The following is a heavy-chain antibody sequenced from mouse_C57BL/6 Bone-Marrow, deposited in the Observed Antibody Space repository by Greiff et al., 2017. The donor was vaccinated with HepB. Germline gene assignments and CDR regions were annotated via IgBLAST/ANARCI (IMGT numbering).Heavy chain of an antibody. J-gene: IGHJ2*01. CDR1: GYTFTDYY. CDR3: AREGYLLWLRRGFDY. Sequence: DVKLQESGPVLVKPGASVKMSCKASGYTFTDYYMNWVKQSHGKSLEWIGVINPYNGGTSYNQKFKGKATLTVDKSSSTAYMELNSLTSEDSAVYYWAREGYLLWLRRGFDYWGQGTTLTVSS. D-gene: IGHD2-2*01. CDR2: INPYNGGT. V-gene: IGHV1-19*01.